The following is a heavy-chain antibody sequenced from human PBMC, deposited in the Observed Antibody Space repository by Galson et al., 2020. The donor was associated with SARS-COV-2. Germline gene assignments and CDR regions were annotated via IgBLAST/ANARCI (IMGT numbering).Heavy chain of an antibody. CDR2: IKQDGSEK. Sequence: GGSLRLSCAASGFTFSSYWMSWVRQAPGKGLEWVANIKQDGSEKYYVDSVKGRFTISRDNAKNSLYLQMNSLRAEDTAVYYCWGYDILTGYFLDAFDIWGQGTMVTVSS. CDR1: GFTFSSYW. CDR3: WGYDILTGYFLDAFDI. D-gene: IGHD3-9*01. J-gene: IGHJ3*02. V-gene: IGHV3-7*03.